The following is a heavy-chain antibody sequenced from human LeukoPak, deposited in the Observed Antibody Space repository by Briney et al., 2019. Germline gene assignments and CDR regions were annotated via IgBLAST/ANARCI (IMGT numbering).Heavy chain of an antibody. Sequence: ASVKVSCKASGYTFTSYGISWVRQAPGQGLEWMGWISAYNGNTNYAQKLQGRVTMTTDTSTSTAYMGLRSLRSDDTAVYYCARRGRVVYYYGMDVWSQGTTVTVSS. D-gene: IGHD2-15*01. J-gene: IGHJ6*02. CDR3: ARRGRVVYYYGMDV. CDR2: ISAYNGNT. V-gene: IGHV1-18*01. CDR1: GYTFTSYG.